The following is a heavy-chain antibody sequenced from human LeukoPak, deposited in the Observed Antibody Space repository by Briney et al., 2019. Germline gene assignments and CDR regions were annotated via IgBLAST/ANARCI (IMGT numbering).Heavy chain of an antibody. V-gene: IGHV3-23*01. CDR2: FSGSGEST. Sequence: GGSLRLSCAASGFTFSSHAMSWVRQAPGKGLEWVSAFSGSGESTSYTDSVKGRFVISSDKAKNTVYLQMSNLRAEDTAVYYCAKRGYSYGPDSLDSWGQGTLVTVSS. CDR1: GFTFSSHA. D-gene: IGHD5-18*01. J-gene: IGHJ4*02. CDR3: AKRGYSYGPDSLDS.